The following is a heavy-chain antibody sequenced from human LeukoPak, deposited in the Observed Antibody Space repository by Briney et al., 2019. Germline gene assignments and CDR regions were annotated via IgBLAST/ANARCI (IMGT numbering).Heavy chain of an antibody. Sequence: ASVKVSCTASGYTFTGYYIHWVRQAPGQGLEWMGWINPNSGGTKYAQKFQARVTLTSDTSINTAYMELSRLRSDDTAVYYCARGTYGGLPTSYYYYYMDVWGKGTTVTISS. CDR3: ARGTYGGLPTSYYYYYMDV. CDR2: INPNSGGT. V-gene: IGHV1-2*02. J-gene: IGHJ6*03. D-gene: IGHD4-23*01. CDR1: GYTFTGYY.